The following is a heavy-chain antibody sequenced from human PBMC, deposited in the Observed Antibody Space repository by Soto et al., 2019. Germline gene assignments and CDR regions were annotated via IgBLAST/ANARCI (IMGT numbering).Heavy chain of an antibody. J-gene: IGHJ6*02. D-gene: IGHD3-10*01. CDR2: IYPGDSDT. CDR3: VKPTEFLLPASGMDV. CDR1: GYSFTSYW. V-gene: IGHV5-51*01. Sequence: PGESLKISCKGSGYSFTSYWIGWVRQMPGKGLECMGIIYPGDSDTRYSPSFQGQVTISADKSISTAYLQWSSLRPEDTAVYSCVKPTEFLLPASGMDVWGQGTTVTVSS.